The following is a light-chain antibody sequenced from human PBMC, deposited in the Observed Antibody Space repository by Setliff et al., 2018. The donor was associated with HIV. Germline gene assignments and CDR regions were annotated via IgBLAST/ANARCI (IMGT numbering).Light chain of an antibody. V-gene: IGLV2-14*03. CDR2: DVS. CDR3: CSYTTSITYV. CDR1: SSDIGGYNY. Sequence: QSALTQPASVSGSPGQSITISCTGTSSDIGGYNYVSWYQQHPGKAPKLMIYDVSNRPSGVSDRFSGSKSGNTASLTLSGLQAEDEADYYCCSYTTSITYVFGTGTKVTVL. J-gene: IGLJ1*01.